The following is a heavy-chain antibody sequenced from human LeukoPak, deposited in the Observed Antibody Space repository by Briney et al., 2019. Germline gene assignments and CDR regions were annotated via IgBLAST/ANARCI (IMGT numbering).Heavy chain of an antibody. V-gene: IGHV1-69*05. D-gene: IGHD3-3*01. CDR3: ARDSRLRFLEWLLDY. CDR1: GGTFSSYA. Sequence: GSSVKVSCKASGGTFSSYAISWVRQAPGQGLEWMEGIIPIFGTANYAQKFQGRITITTDESTSTAYMELSSLRSEDTAVYYCARDSRLRFLEWLLDYWGQGTLVTVSS. J-gene: IGHJ4*02. CDR2: IIPIFGTA.